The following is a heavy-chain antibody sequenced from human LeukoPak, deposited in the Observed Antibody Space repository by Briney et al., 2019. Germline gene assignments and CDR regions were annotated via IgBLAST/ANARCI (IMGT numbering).Heavy chain of an antibody. Sequence: SVTVCCKASGGTFSSYAISWVRQAPGQGLEWMGGIIPIFGTANYAQKFQGRVTITADESTSTACMELSSLRSEDTAVYYCARENWNDLRIDYWGQGTLVTVSS. D-gene: IGHD1-1*01. CDR2: IIPIFGTA. CDR1: GGTFSSYA. CDR3: ARENWNDLRIDY. V-gene: IGHV1-69*13. J-gene: IGHJ4*02.